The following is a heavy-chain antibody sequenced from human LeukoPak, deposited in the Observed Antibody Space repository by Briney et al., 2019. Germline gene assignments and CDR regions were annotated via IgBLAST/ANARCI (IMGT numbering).Heavy chain of an antibody. J-gene: IGHJ6*02. D-gene: IGHD1-26*01. Sequence: PGRSLRLSCAASGFTFSSYGMHWVRQAPGKGLEWVAVISYDGSNKYYADSVKGRFTISRDNSKNTLYLQMNSLRAEDTAVYYCAKVQEELDYYYYGMDVWGQGTTVTVSS. CDR1: GFTFSSYG. CDR2: ISYDGSNK. CDR3: AKVQEELDYYYYGMDV. V-gene: IGHV3-30*18.